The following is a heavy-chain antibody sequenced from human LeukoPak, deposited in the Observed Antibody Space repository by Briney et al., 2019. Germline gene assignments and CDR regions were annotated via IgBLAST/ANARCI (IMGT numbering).Heavy chain of an antibody. J-gene: IGHJ4*02. CDR3: ARGRTLYRYSSSWYWDY. V-gene: IGHV4-39*07. D-gene: IGHD6-13*01. CDR1: GGSISSSRSY. CDR2: IYYNGDT. Sequence: SETLSLTCSVSGGSISSSRSYWGWIRQTPGKGLEWVGSIYYNGDTYYNPSFKSRVSMSVDTAKNQISLILTSVTAADTAVYYCARGRTLYRYSSSWYWDYWGQGTLVTVSS.